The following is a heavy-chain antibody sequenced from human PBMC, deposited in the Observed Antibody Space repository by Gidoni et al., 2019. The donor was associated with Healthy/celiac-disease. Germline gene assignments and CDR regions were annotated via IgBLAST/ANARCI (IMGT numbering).Heavy chain of an antibody. CDR3: ARGQSYDFWSGFSPYYYYMDV. J-gene: IGHJ6*03. CDR2: INHSVST. Sequence: QVQLQQWGAGLLKPSETLSLTCAVYGGSFSGYYLSWIRQPPGKGLEWIGEINHSVSTNYNPSLKSRVTISVDTSKNQFSLKLSSVTAADTAVYYCARGQSYDFWSGFSPYYYYMDVWGKGTTVTVSS. V-gene: IGHV4-34*01. D-gene: IGHD3-3*01. CDR1: GGSFSGYY.